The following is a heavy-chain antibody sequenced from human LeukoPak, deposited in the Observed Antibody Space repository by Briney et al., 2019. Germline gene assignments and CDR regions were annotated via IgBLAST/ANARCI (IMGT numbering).Heavy chain of an antibody. D-gene: IGHD3-3*01. Sequence: PSETLSLTCGVSGGSVTSTNWWTWVRQPPGKGLEWIGEVHLDGRTNYNPSLKSRFTISVDLSENHISLKLTSVTAADTAVYYCAREGGFFRPLDYSGQGTLVTVSS. J-gene: IGHJ4*02. CDR3: AREGGFFRPLDY. V-gene: IGHV4-4*02. CDR1: GGSVTSTNW. CDR2: VHLDGRT.